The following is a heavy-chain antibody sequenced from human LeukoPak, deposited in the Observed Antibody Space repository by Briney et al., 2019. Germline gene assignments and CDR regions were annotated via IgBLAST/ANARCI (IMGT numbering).Heavy chain of an antibody. D-gene: IGHD2-8*01. V-gene: IGHV1-46*02. CDR1: GYIFNNFY. J-gene: IGHJ3*01. Sequence: ASVKVSCKASGYIFNNFYVHWVRQAPGQGLESVGIINPTSGRASNAQKFQGRVTMTTDMSTSTLHMELTSLTSEDTAVYYCASAGVYRGGAFDLWGQGTLVTVSS. CDR3: ASAGVYRGGAFDL. CDR2: INPTSGRA.